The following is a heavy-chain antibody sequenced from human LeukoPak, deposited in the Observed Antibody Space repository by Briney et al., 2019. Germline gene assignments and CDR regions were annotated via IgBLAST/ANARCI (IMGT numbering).Heavy chain of an antibody. CDR2: INWNGGST. CDR3: ARDQSDYYYYYYMDV. CDR1: GFTFDDYG. Sequence: GGSLRLSCAASGFTFDDYGMSWVRQAPGKGLEWVSGINWNGGSTGYADSVKGRFTISRDNAKNSLYLQMNSLRAEDTAVYYCARDQSDYYYYYYMDVWGKGTTVTVSS. V-gene: IGHV3-20*04. J-gene: IGHJ6*03.